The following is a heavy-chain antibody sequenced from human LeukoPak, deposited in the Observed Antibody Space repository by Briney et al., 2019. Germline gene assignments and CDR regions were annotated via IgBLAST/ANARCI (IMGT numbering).Heavy chain of an antibody. CDR1: GYTFTGYY. Sequence: ASVKVSCKASGYTFTGYYMHWVRQAPGQGLEWMGWINPNSGGTNYAQKFQGRVTMTRDTSICTAYMELSRLRSDDTAVYYCARAYYDFWSGLSNWFDPWGQGTLVTVSS. J-gene: IGHJ5*02. CDR2: INPNSGGT. CDR3: ARAYYDFWSGLSNWFDP. D-gene: IGHD3-3*01. V-gene: IGHV1-2*02.